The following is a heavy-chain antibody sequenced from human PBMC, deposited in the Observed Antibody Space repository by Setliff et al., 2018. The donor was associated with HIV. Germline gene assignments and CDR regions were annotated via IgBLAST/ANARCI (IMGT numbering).Heavy chain of an antibody. CDR2: TIPILGIA. V-gene: IGHV1-69*10. J-gene: IGHJ3*02. CDR3: ARSRVHYYYDSSGYPTRYDAFDI. D-gene: IGHD3-22*01. Sequence: SVKVSCKASGGTFSSYAISWVRQAPGQGLEWMGGTIPILGIANYAQKFQGRVTITADKSTSTAYTELSSLRSEDTAVYYCARSRVHYYYDSSGYPTRYDAFDIWG. CDR1: GGTFSSYA.